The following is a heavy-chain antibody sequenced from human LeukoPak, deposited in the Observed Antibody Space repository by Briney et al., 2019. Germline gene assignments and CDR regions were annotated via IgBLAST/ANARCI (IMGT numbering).Heavy chain of an antibody. CDR2: IYSGGST. CDR3: ARAKGFGELFVDY. CDR1: GFTVSSNY. V-gene: IGHV3-66*01. D-gene: IGHD3-10*01. Sequence: PGGSLRLCCAASGFTVSSNYMSWVRQAPGKGLEWVSVIYSGGSTYYADSVKGRFTISRDNSKNTLYLQMNSLRAEDTAVYYCARAKGFGELFVDYWGQGTLVTVSS. J-gene: IGHJ4*02.